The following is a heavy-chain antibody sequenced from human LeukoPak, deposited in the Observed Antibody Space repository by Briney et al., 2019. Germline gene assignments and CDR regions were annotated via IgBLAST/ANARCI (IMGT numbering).Heavy chain of an antibody. D-gene: IGHD3-22*01. V-gene: IGHV4-59*01. Sequence: SETLPLTCSVSGVSISSYYWSWVRQPPGKGLEWIGYMYSSGRNNYNSSLKSRVTIALDTSQNQFSLKLRSVTAADTAVYYCARAWSDGTGYFIDFWGQGILVAVSS. CDR1: GVSISSYY. CDR2: MYSSGRN. CDR3: ARAWSDGTGYFIDF. J-gene: IGHJ4*02.